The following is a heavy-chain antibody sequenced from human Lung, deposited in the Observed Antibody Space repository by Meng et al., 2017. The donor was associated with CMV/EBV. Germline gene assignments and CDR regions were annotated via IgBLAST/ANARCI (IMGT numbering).Heavy chain of an antibody. Sequence: QFVDSGEEVKKRGASGKVSCKATGYSFTTNATHWVRQAPGQRLEWMGWINAGNGNTKYSEKFQSRVTITRDTAASTAYMELSSLRSEDTAVYYCARTGCSSSSCYYYWGQGTLVTVSS. D-gene: IGHD2-2*01. CDR2: INAGNGNT. CDR3: ARTGCSSSSCYYY. V-gene: IGHV1-3*01. J-gene: IGHJ4*02. CDR1: GYSFTTNA.